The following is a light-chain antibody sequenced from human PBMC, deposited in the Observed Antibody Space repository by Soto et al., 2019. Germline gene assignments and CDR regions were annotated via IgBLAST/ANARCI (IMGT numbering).Light chain of an antibody. V-gene: IGLV2-14*01. Sequence: QSALTQPASVSGSPGQTIIMSCTGTSSDIGGSNSVSWYQQHPDKAPKLILFEVSHRPSKIPDRFSGSKSGTTASLTISGLQAEDEADYYCSSYSTSGTLLLFGGGTKVTVL. CDR3: SSYSTSGTLLL. J-gene: IGLJ3*02. CDR1: SSDIGGSNS. CDR2: EVS.